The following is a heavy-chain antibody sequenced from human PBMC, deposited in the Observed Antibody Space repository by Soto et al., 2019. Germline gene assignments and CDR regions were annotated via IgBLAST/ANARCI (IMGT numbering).Heavy chain of an antibody. CDR1: GFTFSSYA. D-gene: IGHD3-10*01. J-gene: IGHJ3*02. V-gene: IGHV3-23*01. Sequence: EVPLLESGGGLVQPGGSLRLSCAASGFTFSSYAMSWVRQAPGKGLEWVSAISGSGGSTYYADSVKGRFTISRDNSKNTLYLQMNSLRAEDTAVYYCAKDVWVRGVITNAFDIWGQGTMVTVSS. CDR2: ISGSGGST. CDR3: AKDVWVRGVITNAFDI.